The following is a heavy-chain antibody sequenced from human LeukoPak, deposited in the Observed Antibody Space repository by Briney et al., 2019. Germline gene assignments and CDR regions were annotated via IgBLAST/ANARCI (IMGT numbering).Heavy chain of an antibody. Sequence: PSETLSLTCTVSGGSITSGSYYWGWVRQSPGKGLEWIVFMYYSGSTYSNPSLKSRVTMSIDTSKNQISLRLGSVTAADTAVYYCARARSGIAGFDPWGQGTLVTVSS. CDR3: ARARSGIAGFDP. CDR2: MYYSGST. CDR1: GGSITSGSYY. D-gene: IGHD6-13*01. J-gene: IGHJ5*02. V-gene: IGHV4-39*07.